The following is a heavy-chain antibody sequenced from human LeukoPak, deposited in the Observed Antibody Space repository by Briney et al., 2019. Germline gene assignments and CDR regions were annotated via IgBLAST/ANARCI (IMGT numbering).Heavy chain of an antibody. V-gene: IGHV3-30-3*01. D-gene: IGHD3-22*01. Sequence: GGSLRLSCAASGFTFSSYAMHWVRQAPGKGLEWVAVISYEGSNKYYADSVKGRFTISRDNSKNTLYLQMNSLGAEDTAVYYCARGESDSSGYYILDYWGQGTLVTVSS. J-gene: IGHJ4*02. CDR3: ARGESDSSGYYILDY. CDR2: ISYEGSNK. CDR1: GFTFSSYA.